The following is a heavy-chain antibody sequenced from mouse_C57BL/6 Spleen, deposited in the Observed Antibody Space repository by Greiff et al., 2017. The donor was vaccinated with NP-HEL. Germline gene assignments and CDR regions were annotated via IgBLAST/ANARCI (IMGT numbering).Heavy chain of an antibody. V-gene: IGHV1-81*01. CDR2: IYPRSGNT. CDR3: APFYSNYWYFDV. J-gene: IGHJ1*03. D-gene: IGHD2-5*01. CDR1: GYTFTSYG. Sequence: QVQLQQSGAELARPGASVKLSCKASGYTFTSYGISWVKQRTGQGLEWIGEIYPRSGNTYYNEKFKGKATLTADKSSSTAYMELRSLTSEDSAVYFCAPFYSNYWYFDVWGTGTTVTVSS.